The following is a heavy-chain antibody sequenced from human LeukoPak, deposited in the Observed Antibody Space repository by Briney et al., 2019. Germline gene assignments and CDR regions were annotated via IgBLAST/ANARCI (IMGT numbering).Heavy chain of an antibody. J-gene: IGHJ5*02. CDR2: INPNTGGT. D-gene: IGHD6-19*01. Sequence: ASVKVSCKASGYTFTGYYMHWVRQAPGQGLEWMGWINPNTGGTNYAQKFQGRVTMTRDTSISTAYMELSRLRSDDTAVYYCGRDSSSGWYDPWGQGTLVTVSS. CDR3: GRDSSSGWYDP. CDR1: GYTFTGYY. V-gene: IGHV1-2*02.